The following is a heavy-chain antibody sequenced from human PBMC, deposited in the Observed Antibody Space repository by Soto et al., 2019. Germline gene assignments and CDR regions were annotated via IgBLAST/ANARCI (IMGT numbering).Heavy chain of an antibody. CDR2: INHSGST. D-gene: IGHD3-16*02. CDR1: GGSFSGYY. J-gene: IGHJ4*02. CDR3: ARGKLSDYVWGSYRYHFDY. Sequence: SETLSLTCAVYGGSFSGYYWSWIRQPPGKGLEWIGEINHSGSTNYNPSLKSRVTISVDTSKNQFSLKLSSVTAADTAVYYCARGKLSDYVWGSYRYHFDYWGQGTVVTV. V-gene: IGHV4-34*01.